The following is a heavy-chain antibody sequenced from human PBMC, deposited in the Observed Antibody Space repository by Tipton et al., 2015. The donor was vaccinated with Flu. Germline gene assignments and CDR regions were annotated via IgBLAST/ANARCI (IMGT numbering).Heavy chain of an antibody. V-gene: IGHV4-39*07. CDR1: GGSISSYTYY. Sequence: GLVKPSETLSLTCTVSGGSISSYTYYWGWFRQSPGTGLEWIGSIYYTGTTYYNPSLKSRVTMSIDTSKNQFSLKVTSVTAADTAVYYFAKEGSYKILTNYYNKGVDPWGQGTLVIVSS. CDR3: AKEGSYKILTNYYNKGVDP. J-gene: IGHJ5*02. D-gene: IGHD3-9*01. CDR2: IYYTGTT.